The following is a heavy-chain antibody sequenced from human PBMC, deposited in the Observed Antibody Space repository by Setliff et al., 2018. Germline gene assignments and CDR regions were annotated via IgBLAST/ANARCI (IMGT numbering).Heavy chain of an antibody. CDR3: SRLVRYCTSTSCQGASGAEH. J-gene: IGHJ4*02. CDR2: ISAYTGNT. Sequence: ASVKVSCKASGYTFSNYGITWVRRAPGQGLEWMGWISAYTGNTKYAQKLQGRVTMTTDTSTSTAYLELRSLTSDDTAVYYCSRLVRYCTSTSCQGASGAEHWGQGTLVTVSS. D-gene: IGHD2-2*01. V-gene: IGHV1-18*01. CDR1: GYTFSNYG.